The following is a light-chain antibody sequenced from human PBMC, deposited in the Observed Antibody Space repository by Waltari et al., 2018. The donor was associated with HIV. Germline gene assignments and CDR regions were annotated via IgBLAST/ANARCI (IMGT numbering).Light chain of an antibody. CDR2: EDS. CDR1: DFPEKY. Sequence: SYALTQPPSVSVSPGQTARITCPGGDFPEKYAYWYQQKPDHPPVLVIKEDSKRHSAIPERFSGSSSGTMATLTSRAAQVEDEAEYYCYSTDSSGIQRVFGGGTKLTGL. J-gene: IGLJ3*02. V-gene: IGLV3-10*01. CDR3: YSTDSSGIQRV.